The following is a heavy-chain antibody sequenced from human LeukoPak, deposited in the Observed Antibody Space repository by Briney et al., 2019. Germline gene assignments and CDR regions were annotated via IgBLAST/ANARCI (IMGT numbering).Heavy chain of an antibody. D-gene: IGHD2-15*01. CDR3: ARVSGYCSGGSCPPVGI. J-gene: IGHJ3*02. V-gene: IGHV4-61*02. CDR1: GGSISSGSYY. Sequence: SQTLSLTCTVSGGSISSGSYYWSWIRQPAGKGLEWIGRIYTSGSTNYNPSLKSRVTISVDTSKDQFSLKLSSVTAADTAVYYCARVSGYCSGGSCPPVGIWGQGTMVTVSS. CDR2: IYTSGST.